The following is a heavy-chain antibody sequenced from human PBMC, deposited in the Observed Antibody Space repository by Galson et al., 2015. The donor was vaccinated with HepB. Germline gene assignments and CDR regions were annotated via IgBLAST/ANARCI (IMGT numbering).Heavy chain of an antibody. V-gene: IGHV4-39*01. Sequence: ETLSLTCTVSGGSISSSSYYWGWIRQPPGKGLEWIGSIYYSGSTYYNPSLKSRVTISVDTSKNQFSLKLSSVTAADTAVYYCRLGGSPRYGMDVWGQGTTVTVSS. J-gene: IGHJ6*02. D-gene: IGHD3-16*01. CDR3: RLGGSPRYGMDV. CDR2: IYYSGST. CDR1: GGSISSSSYY.